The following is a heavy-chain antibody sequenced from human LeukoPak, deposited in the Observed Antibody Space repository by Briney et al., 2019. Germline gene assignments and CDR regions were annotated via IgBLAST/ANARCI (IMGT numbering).Heavy chain of an antibody. J-gene: IGHJ5*02. CDR1: GGSISSSHYY. CDR3: ARMATGFGS. V-gene: IGHV4-39*07. CDR2: INHSGST. Sequence: SETLSLTCTVSGGSISSSHYYWSWIRQPPGKGLEWIGEINHSGSTNYNPSLKSRVTISVDTSKNQFSLKLSSVTAADTAVYYCARMATGFGSWGQGTLVTVSS. D-gene: IGHD5-24*01.